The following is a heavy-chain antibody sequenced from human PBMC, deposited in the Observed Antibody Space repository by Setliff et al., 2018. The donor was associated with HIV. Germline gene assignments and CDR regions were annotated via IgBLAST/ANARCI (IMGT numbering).Heavy chain of an antibody. D-gene: IGHD6-13*01. CDR2: IYPGDSDS. CDR1: GYSFVDFW. Sequence: GESLKISCHLSGYSFVDFWIGWVRQMPGKGLEWVGFIYPGDSDSRYSPSFRGQVTISADKSTTTAYLQWSSLKASDTAIYYCARHGEAGDYMDVWGQGTTVTVSS. CDR3: ARHGEAGDYMDV. J-gene: IGHJ6*03. V-gene: IGHV5-51*01.